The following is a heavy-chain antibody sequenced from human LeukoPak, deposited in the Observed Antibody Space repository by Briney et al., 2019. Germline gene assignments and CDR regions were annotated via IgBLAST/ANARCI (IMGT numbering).Heavy chain of an antibody. CDR1: GFTFSAYW. V-gene: IGHV3-74*01. D-gene: IGHD3-9*01. Sequence: PGGSLRLSCAASGFTFSAYWMHWVRQAPGKGLVWVSRVKYDGSTTTYADSVKGRFTISRDNAKNILYLQMNSLRVDDMAVYYCARALYWLLFDYWGQGTLVTVSS. J-gene: IGHJ4*02. CDR3: ARALYWLLFDY. CDR2: VKYDGSTT.